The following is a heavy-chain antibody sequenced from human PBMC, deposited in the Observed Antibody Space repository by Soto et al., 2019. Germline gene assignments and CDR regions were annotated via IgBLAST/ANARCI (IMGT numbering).Heavy chain of an antibody. V-gene: IGHV4-31*03. CDR2: IYYSGRT. CDR1: GDSINSGAYF. CDR3: ARDWASDTGSPSGRFDP. D-gene: IGHD5-18*01. Sequence: QVQLQESGPGLVKPSQTLSLTCSVSGDSINSGAYFWTWVRQTPGKGLECVVYIYYSGRTYYNPSLKSRLNISLDTSKNQFSVRLSSVTAADTAVYYCARDWASDTGSPSGRFDPWGQGTLVTVSS. J-gene: IGHJ5*02.